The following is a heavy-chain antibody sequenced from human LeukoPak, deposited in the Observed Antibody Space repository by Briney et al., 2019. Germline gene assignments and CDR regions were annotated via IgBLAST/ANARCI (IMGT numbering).Heavy chain of an antibody. D-gene: IGHD3-10*01. V-gene: IGHV4-61*02. CDR1: GGSISSNGYS. J-gene: IGHJ3*01. Sequence: KPSETLSLTCTVSGGSISSNGYSWTWIRQPAGKGLEWIGRISISGNTNYNPSLKSRATISLDTSKNLFSLQLTSVTAADTAFYYCTRESFTILRGVFNDAFDFWGQGTMVTVSS. CDR3: TRESFTILRGVFNDAFDF. CDR2: ISISGNT.